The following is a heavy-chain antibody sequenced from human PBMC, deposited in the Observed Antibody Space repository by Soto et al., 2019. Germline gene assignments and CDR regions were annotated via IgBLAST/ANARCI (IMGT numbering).Heavy chain of an antibody. Sequence: GGSLILSCAASGFTFSNAWMNWVRQAPGKGLEWVGRIKSKTDGGTTDYAAPVKGRFTISRDDSKNTLYLQMNSLKTEDTAVYYCTTSVAPSGYTFDYWGQGTLVTVSS. J-gene: IGHJ4*02. CDR3: TTSVAPSGYTFDY. D-gene: IGHD3-22*01. CDR2: IKSKTDGGTT. V-gene: IGHV3-15*07. CDR1: GFTFSNAW.